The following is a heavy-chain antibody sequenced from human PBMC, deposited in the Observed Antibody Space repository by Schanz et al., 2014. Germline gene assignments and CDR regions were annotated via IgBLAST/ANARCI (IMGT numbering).Heavy chain of an antibody. Sequence: VQVVESGGGLVQPGGSLRLSCEASGFTFADYYMTWIRQAPGKGLEWISYVSSYDTTVSYTDSVKGRFTISRDNAKNSLYLQMNSLRAEDTAVYYCAKYSIRKFGVVYGLDVWGQGTTVTVS. J-gene: IGHJ6*02. V-gene: IGHV3-11*01. CDR2: VSSYDTTV. CDR1: GFTFADYY. D-gene: IGHD4-4*01. CDR3: AKYSIRKFGVVYGLDV.